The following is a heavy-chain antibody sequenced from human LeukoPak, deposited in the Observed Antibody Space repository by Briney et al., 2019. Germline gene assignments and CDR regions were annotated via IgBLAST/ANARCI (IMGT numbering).Heavy chain of an antibody. V-gene: IGHV3-23*01. CDR3: TKDLSSYDFWIGYHNVHDAIEI. CDR1: GFTVSSYA. CDR2: ISRSGGST. J-gene: IGHJ3*02. D-gene: IGHD3-3*01. Sequence: GGSLRLSCAAYGFTVSSYAMSWVRQAPGKGLEWVSAISRSGGSTYYADSVKGRFTISRDNSKNTLYQQMNSLRAEDTAVYYCTKDLSSYDFWIGYHNVHDAIEIWGQVAMVTVSS.